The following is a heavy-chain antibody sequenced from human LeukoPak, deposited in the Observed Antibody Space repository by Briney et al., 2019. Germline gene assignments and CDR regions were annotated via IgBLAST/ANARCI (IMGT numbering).Heavy chain of an antibody. CDR2: ISGSGNDI. CDR3: GTHAGRTGSDD. D-gene: IGHD3/OR15-3a*01. Sequence: GGSLRLSCAASGFTVSSNYMSWVRQAPGKGLEWVSYISGSGNDISYADSVKGRFTISRDNAKGSLYLQMNSLRAADTAVYYCGTHAGRTGSDDWGQGTLVTVSS. CDR1: GFTVSSNY. J-gene: IGHJ4*02. V-gene: IGHV3-11*01.